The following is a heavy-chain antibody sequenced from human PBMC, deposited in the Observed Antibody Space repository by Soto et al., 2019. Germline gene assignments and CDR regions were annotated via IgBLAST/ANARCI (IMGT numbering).Heavy chain of an antibody. CDR3: VNPLLGF. J-gene: IGHJ4*02. Sequence: GGSLRLSCVVSGFTFNNYRMYWVRQAPGKGLVWVSRINGDGTTTTYADSVKGRSTISGDNAKSTLYLHMNSLRAEDTAVYYCVNPLLGFWGQGTLVTVSS. CDR1: GFTFNNYR. V-gene: IGHV3-74*01. D-gene: IGHD2-21*01. CDR2: INGDGTTT.